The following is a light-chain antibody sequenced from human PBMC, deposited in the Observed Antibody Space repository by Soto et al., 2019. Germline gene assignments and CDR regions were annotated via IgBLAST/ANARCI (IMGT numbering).Light chain of an antibody. CDR1: QSVSRY. Sequence: EIVLTQSPATLSLSPGERATLSCRASQSVSRYLSWYQQKPGQAPRLLIYDASNRAAGIPARFSGSGSGTDFTLTISSLEPEDFAVYYCQQRNNWPPITFGQGTRLEVK. J-gene: IGKJ5*01. CDR3: QQRNNWPPIT. CDR2: DAS. V-gene: IGKV3-11*01.